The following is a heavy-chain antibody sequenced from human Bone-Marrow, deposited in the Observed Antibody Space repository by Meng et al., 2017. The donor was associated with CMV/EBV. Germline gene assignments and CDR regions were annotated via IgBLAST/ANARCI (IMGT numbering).Heavy chain of an antibody. CDR3: ARGKVDCSSTSCYGWFAP. Sequence: GESLKISCAASGFTFSSYSMNWVRQAPGKGLEWVSYISSSGSTIYYADSVKGRFTISRDNAKNSLYLQMNSLRAEDTAVYYCARGKVDCSSTSCYGWFAPWGQGPLVPVYS. D-gene: IGHD2-2*01. V-gene: IGHV3-48*04. CDR2: ISSSGSTI. J-gene: IGHJ5*02. CDR1: GFTFSSYS.